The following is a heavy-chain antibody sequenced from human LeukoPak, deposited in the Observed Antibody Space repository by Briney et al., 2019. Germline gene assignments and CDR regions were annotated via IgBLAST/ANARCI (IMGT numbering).Heavy chain of an antibody. D-gene: IGHD5-18*01. CDR3: ARERNGYSYGYGDY. CDR1: GGTFSSYA. CDR2: IIPILGIA. J-gene: IGHJ4*02. V-gene: IGHV1-69*04. Sequence: GASVKVSCKASGGTFSSYAISWVRQAPGQGLEWMGRIIPILGIANYAQKFQGRVTITADKSTSTAYMELSSLRSEDTAVYYCARERNGYSYGYGDYWGQGTLVTVS.